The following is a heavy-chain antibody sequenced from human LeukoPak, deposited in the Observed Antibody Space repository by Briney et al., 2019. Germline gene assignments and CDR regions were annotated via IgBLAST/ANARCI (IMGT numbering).Heavy chain of an antibody. CDR1: GGSFSGYY. CDR2: ISHRGNT. J-gene: IGHJ4*02. D-gene: IGHD3-10*01. Sequence: SETLSLTCAVYGGSFSGYYCSCIRQPPGKGLEWIGEISHRGNTNYHPSLKSRVTISGDTSKNQFSLKLSSVTAADTAVYFCVGYYYGSGSYHNYPNFDYWGQGTLVTVSS. CDR3: VGYYYGSGSYHNYPNFDY. V-gene: IGHV4-34*01.